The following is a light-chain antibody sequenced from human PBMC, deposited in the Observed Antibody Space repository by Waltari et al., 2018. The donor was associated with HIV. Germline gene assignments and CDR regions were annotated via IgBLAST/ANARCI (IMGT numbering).Light chain of an antibody. CDR3: SSYTSSSTLV. J-gene: IGLJ1*01. CDR1: SSDVGGYNF. Sequence: QSALTQPASVSGSPGQSITIPCTGTSSDVGGYNFVSWYQQHPGKAPKLMIYEVSNRPSGSSNRFSGSKSGNTASLTISGLQAEDEADYYCSSYTSSSTLVFGTGTKVTVL. CDR2: EVS. V-gene: IGLV2-14*01.